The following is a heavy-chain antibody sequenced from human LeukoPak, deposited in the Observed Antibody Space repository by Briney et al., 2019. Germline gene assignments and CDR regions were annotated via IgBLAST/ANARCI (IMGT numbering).Heavy chain of an antibody. CDR3: AKDSSSWYVYNWFDP. CDR1: GFTFSSYA. D-gene: IGHD6-13*01. Sequence: SGGSLRLSCAASGFTFSSYAMSWVRQTPGKGLEWVSAISGSGGSTYYADSVKGRFTISRDNSKNTLFLQMNSLRAEDTAPYYCAKDSSSWYVYNWFDPWGQGTLVTVSS. J-gene: IGHJ5*02. V-gene: IGHV3-23*01. CDR2: ISGSGGST.